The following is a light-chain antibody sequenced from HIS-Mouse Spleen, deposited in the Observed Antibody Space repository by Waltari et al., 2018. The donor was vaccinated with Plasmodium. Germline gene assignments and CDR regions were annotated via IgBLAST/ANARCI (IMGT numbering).Light chain of an antibody. Sequence: SYELTQPPSVSVSPGQTARITCPGVALPKQYAYWYQQKSGQAPVLVIYEDSKRPSGIPERFSGSSSGTMATLTISGAQVEDEADYYCYSTDSSGNHRVFGGGTKLTVL. CDR1: ALPKQY. CDR2: EDS. J-gene: IGLJ3*02. V-gene: IGLV3-10*01. CDR3: YSTDSSGNHRV.